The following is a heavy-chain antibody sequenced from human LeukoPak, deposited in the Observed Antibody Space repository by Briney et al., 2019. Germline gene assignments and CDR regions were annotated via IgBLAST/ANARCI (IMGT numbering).Heavy chain of an antibody. CDR2: INHSGST. CDR1: GGSFSGYY. V-gene: IGHV4-34*01. CDR3: ARSIVVVPAAIHGPHWFDP. D-gene: IGHD2-2*01. Sequence: SETLSLTCAVYGGSFSGYYWSWIRQPPGKGLEWIGEINHSGSTNYNPSLKSRVTISVDTSKNQFSLKLSSVTAADTAVYYCARSIVVVPAAIHGPHWFDPWGQGTLVTVSS. J-gene: IGHJ5*02.